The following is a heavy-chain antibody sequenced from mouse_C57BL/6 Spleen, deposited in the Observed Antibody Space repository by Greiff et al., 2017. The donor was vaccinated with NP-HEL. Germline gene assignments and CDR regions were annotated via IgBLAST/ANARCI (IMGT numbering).Heavy chain of an antibody. CDR2: INPYNGGT. Sequence: VQLQQSGPVLVKPGASVKMSCKASGYTFTDYYMNWVKQSHGKSLEWIGVINPYNGGTSYNQKFKGKATLTVDKSSSTAYMELNSLTSEDSAVYYCARTGGTGAYFDYWGQGTTLTVSS. J-gene: IGHJ2*01. V-gene: IGHV1-19*01. CDR1: GYTFTDYY. CDR3: ARTGGTGAYFDY. D-gene: IGHD3-3*01.